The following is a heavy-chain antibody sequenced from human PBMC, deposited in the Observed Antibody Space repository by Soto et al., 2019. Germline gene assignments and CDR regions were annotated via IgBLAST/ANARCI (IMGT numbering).Heavy chain of an antibody. CDR3: AGGPVDMVATDSYYFDY. D-gene: IGHD1-26*01. CDR1: GGSFSGYY. Sequence: SETLSLTCAVYGGSFSGYYWSWIRQPPGKGLEWIGEINLRGSTIHNPALKSRATISVDSSKNQFSLKLGSVAAADTAVYYFAGGPVDMVATDSYYFDYWGQGTLVTVSS. CDR2: INLRGST. J-gene: IGHJ4*02. V-gene: IGHV4-34*04.